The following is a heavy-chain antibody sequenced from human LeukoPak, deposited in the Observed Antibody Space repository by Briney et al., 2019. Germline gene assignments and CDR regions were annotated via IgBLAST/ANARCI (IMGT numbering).Heavy chain of an antibody. CDR2: IYYSGST. D-gene: IGHD4-17*01. CDR1: GGSISSSSYY. CDR3: ARQGDYGRIDY. Sequence: SETLPLTCTVSGGSISSSSYYWGWIRQPPGKGLEWIGSIYYSGSTYYNPSLKSRVTVSVDTSKNQFSLKLSSVTAADTAVYYCARQGDYGRIDYWGQGTLVTVSS. V-gene: IGHV4-39*01. J-gene: IGHJ4*02.